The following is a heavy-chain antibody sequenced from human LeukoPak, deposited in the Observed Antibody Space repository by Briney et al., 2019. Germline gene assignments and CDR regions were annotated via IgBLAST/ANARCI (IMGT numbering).Heavy chain of an antibody. J-gene: IGHJ4*02. D-gene: IGHD6-13*01. CDR1: GGSISSSSYY. CDR3: ARYSTSWYTFDY. V-gene: IGHV4-61*01. CDR2: IYYSGST. Sequence: PSETLSLTCTVSGGSISSSSYYWSWIRQPPGKGLEWIGYIYYSGSTTYSPSLKSRVTISVDTSKNQFSLKLSSVTAADTAVYFCARYSTSWYTFDYWGQGTLVTVSS.